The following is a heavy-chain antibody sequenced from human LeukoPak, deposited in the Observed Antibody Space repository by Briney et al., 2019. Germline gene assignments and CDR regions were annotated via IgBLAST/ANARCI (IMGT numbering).Heavy chain of an antibody. V-gene: IGHV3-74*01. CDR3: ASFRNTDI. CDR1: GLTFSTYW. J-gene: IGHJ3*02. Sequence: PGGSLRLSCSASGLTFSTYWMHWVRQAPGKGLVWVSRIDPDGNTVYADSVRGRFTVSRDNAKNTMYLQMNSLRVEDTALYYCASFRNTDISGQGTTVAVSP. CDR2: IDPDGNT. D-gene: IGHD2/OR15-2a*01.